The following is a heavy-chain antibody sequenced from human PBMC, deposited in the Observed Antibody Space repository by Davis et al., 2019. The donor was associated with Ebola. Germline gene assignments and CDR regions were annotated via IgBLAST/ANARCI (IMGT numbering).Heavy chain of an antibody. CDR3: ARDPPQSGGYV. V-gene: IGHV3-74*01. CDR1: GFTFSSYW. CDR2: INSDGSTT. J-gene: IGHJ4*02. D-gene: IGHD5-12*01. Sequence: GESLKISCAASGFTFSSYWMHWVRQAPGKGLVWVSRINSDGSTTGYADSVKGRFTISRHSSENTVILQMNSLRPDDTAVYYCARDPPQSGGYVWGQGTLVTVSS.